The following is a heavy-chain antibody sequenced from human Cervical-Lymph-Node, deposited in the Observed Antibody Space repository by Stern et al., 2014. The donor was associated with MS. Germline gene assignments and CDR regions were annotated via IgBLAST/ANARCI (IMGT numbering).Heavy chain of an antibody. CDR2: ISGYNGHT. J-gene: IGHJ4*02. V-gene: IGHV1-18*01. CDR3: AGGFGFHFFDY. Sequence: VQLVESGAEVKKPGASVKVSCKTSGYTFNSYGITWVRQAPGQGLEWMGWISGYNGHTNDAQKLQDRVTMTTDTSTSTAYMELRSLRSDDTAVYYCAGGFGFHFFDYWGQGTLVTVSS. CDR1: GYTFNSYG. D-gene: IGHD3-10*01.